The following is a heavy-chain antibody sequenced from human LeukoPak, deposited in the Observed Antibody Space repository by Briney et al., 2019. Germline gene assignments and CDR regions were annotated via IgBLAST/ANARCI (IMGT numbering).Heavy chain of an antibody. Sequence: SQTLSLICAISGDSVSCNSVTWNWIRQSPSRGLEWLGRTYYRSTWYNDYAVSVRGRITVNPDTSKNQFSLHLNSVTPEDTAVYYCARRLTQYDCFDPWGQGILVTVSS. V-gene: IGHV6-1*01. CDR3: ARRLTQYDCFDP. CDR2: TYYRSTWYN. J-gene: IGHJ5*02. CDR1: GDSVSCNSVT. D-gene: IGHD2-2*01.